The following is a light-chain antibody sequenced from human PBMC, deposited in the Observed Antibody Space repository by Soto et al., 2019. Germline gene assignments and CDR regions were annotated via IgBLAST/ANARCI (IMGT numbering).Light chain of an antibody. CDR2: KVS. CDR3: MQGTHWPPYT. J-gene: IGKJ2*01. Sequence: DVVMTQSPLSLPVTLGQPASISCRSSQSLVYSDGNAYLNWFHQRPGQYPRRLLYKVSYRDSGVPDRFSGSGSGTDFTLKISRVEAEDVGVYYCMQGTHWPPYTFGQGTKLEIK. CDR1: QSLVYSDGNAY. V-gene: IGKV2-30*01.